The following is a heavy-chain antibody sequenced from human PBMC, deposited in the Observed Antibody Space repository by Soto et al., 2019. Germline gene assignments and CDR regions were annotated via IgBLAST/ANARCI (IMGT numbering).Heavy chain of an antibody. D-gene: IGHD4-17*01. CDR3: ARGAYDYGDYGLLAGYYYYGMDV. V-gene: IGHV1-69*19. Sequence: QVQLVQSGAEVKKPGSSVKVSCKASGGTFSSYAISWVRQAPGQGLEWLGGIIPSFGTANYAQKFQGRVTITADESTSTAYMDMSTLRAEDTAVYYRARGAYDYGDYGLLAGYYYYGMDVWGQGTTVTVSS. CDR1: GGTFSSYA. J-gene: IGHJ6*02. CDR2: IIPSFGTA.